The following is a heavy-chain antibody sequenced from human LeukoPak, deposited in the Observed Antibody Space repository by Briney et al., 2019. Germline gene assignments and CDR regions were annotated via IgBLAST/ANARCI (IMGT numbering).Heavy chain of an antibody. J-gene: IGHJ5*02. V-gene: IGHV1-18*01. CDR2: ISAYNGNT. CDR1: GYTFTSYG. Sequence: ASVEVSCKASGYTFTSYGISWVRQAPGQGLEWMGWISAYNGNTNYAQKLQGRVTMTTDTSTSTAYMELRSLRSDDTAVYYCARGFWSGYYGHNRFDPWGQGTLVTVSS. CDR3: ARGFWSGYYGHNRFDP. D-gene: IGHD3-3*01.